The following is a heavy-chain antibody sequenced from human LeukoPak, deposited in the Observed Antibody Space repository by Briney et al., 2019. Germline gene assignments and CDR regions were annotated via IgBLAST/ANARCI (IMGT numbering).Heavy chain of an antibody. CDR2: VGSGGANA. J-gene: IGHJ5*02. Sequence: GGTLSLTCAASGFSVTSAALSSFRREPPGEVLWWSLVGSGGANAYYTASVKSRFTISRDISKNTLYLQMTTLTGGDTAEYYCAKDMQLPPWGQGPLVTVPS. D-gene: IGHD2-2*01. V-gene: IGHV3-23*01. CDR1: GFSVTSAA. CDR3: AKDMQLPP.